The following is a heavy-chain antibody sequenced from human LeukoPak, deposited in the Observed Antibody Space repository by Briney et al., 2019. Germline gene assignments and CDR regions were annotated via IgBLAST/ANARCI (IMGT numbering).Heavy chain of an antibody. Sequence: ASVKVSCKASGYTFTNYPMIWVRQAPGQGLEWMGWISAYNGNTNYAQRLQGRVTMTTDTSTSTAYMELRSLTSDDTAVYYCARVPSGGPFDYWGQGTLVTVSS. J-gene: IGHJ4*02. CDR1: GYTFTNYP. CDR2: ISAYNGNT. CDR3: ARVPSGGPFDY. V-gene: IGHV1-18*01. D-gene: IGHD2-15*01.